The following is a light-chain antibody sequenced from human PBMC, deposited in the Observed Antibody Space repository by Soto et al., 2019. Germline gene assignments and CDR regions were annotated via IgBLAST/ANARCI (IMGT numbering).Light chain of an antibody. CDR2: GAS. J-gene: IGKJ1*01. CDR3: QQYGSSGT. V-gene: IGKV3-20*01. CDR1: QSVSNNY. Sequence: EIVLTQSPGTLSLSPGERATLSCMASQSVSNNYLAWYQQKPGQASRLLIYGASNRATGIPDRFSGSGSGTDFTLTISRLEPEDFAVYYCQQYGSSGTFGQGTKVDIK.